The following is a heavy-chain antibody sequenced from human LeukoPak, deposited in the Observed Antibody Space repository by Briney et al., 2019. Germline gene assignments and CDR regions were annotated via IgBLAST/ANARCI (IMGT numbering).Heavy chain of an antibody. D-gene: IGHD6-13*01. CDR3: ARDQYSSSWSRTFDY. Sequence: ASVKVSCKASGYTFTGYYMHWVRQAPGQGLEWMGWINPNSGGTNYAQKFQGRVTMTRDTSSSTAYMELSRLRSDDTAVYYCARDQYSSSWSRTFDYWGQGTLVTVSS. J-gene: IGHJ4*02. V-gene: IGHV1-2*02. CDR1: GYTFTGYY. CDR2: INPNSGGT.